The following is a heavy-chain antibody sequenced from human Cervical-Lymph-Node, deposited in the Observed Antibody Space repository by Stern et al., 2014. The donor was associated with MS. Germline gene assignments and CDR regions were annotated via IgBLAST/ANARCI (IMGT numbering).Heavy chain of an antibody. V-gene: IGHV1-8*02. J-gene: IGHJ6*02. CDR2: MNPDSGDT. CDR3: ARGGTRQTEFDLTRYYGMDV. Sequence: QLVQSGAAVKKPWASVKVSCKASGYTFTNSDINWVRQAPGPGLDWMGWMNPDSGDTGYEQKFPGSVTTTRNTSTSTPFSAPRRVSTDDTAVDYCARGGTRQTEFDLTRYYGMDVWGQGTTVTVSS. CDR1: GYTFTNSD. D-gene: IGHD3-10*01.